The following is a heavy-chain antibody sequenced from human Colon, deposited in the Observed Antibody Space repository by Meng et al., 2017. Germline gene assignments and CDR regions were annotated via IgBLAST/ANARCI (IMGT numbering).Heavy chain of an antibody. CDR3: ARVKDTTVVVFSEKFDY. J-gene: IGHJ4*02. CDR2: INLNSGAT. D-gene: IGHD5-18*01. V-gene: IGHV1-2*06. Sequence: QVQRVQSGAEVKKPGASVTVSCKASGYTFTDYDMHWVRQAPGQGLEWMGRINLNSGATNYAQKFQGRVTMTTDTSISTAYMDLSRLRSDDTAVYYCARVKDTTVVVFSEKFDYWGQGTLVTVSS. CDR1: GYTFTDYD.